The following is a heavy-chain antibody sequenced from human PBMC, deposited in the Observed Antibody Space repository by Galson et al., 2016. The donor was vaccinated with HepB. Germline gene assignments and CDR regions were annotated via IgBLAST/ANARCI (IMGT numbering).Heavy chain of an antibody. D-gene: IGHD1-26*01. CDR2: INHIGNEK. CDR3: ARDPGWGALDI. CDR1: GFSFNNYG. J-gene: IGHJ6*02. V-gene: IGHV3-7*03. Sequence: SLRLSCAVSGFSFNNYGMIWVRQAPGKGLEWVANINHIGNEKYYVGSAEGRFIISKDNAKDSLYLQMNSLRSEDTAVYYCARDPGWGALDIWGQGTTVTVSS.